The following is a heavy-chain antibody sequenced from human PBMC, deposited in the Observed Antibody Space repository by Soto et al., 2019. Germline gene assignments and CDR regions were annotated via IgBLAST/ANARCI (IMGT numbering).Heavy chain of an antibody. D-gene: IGHD4-17*01. V-gene: IGHV4-4*07. CDR3: ARDLLVGDLDY. CDR1: GGSISSYY. J-gene: IGHJ4*02. Sequence: SLTCTVSGGSISSYYWSWIRQPAGKGLEWSGRNYTSGSTNYNPSLKSRVTMSVDTSKNQFSLKLSSVTAADTAVYYCARDLLVGDLDYWGQGTLVTVSS. CDR2: NYTSGST.